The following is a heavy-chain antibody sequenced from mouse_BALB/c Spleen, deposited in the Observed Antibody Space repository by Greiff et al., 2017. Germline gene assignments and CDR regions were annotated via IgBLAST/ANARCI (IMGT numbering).Heavy chain of an antibody. CDR1: GYSFTDYN. D-gene: IGHD1-1*01. V-gene: IGHV1S135*01. J-gene: IGHJ2*01. Sequence: VQLKQSGPELVKPGASVKVSCKASGYSFTDYNMYWVKQSHGKSLEWIGYIDPYNGGTSYNQKFKGKATLTIDTSSSTAYMQLSSLTSEDSAVYFCARWGYGSSYRYFDYWGQGTTLTVSS. CDR3: ARWGYGSSYRYFDY. CDR2: IDPYNGGT.